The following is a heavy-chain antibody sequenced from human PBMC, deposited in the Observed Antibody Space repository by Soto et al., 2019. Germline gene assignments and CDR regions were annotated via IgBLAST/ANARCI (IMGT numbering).Heavy chain of an antibody. Sequence: LETLSLTCAVYGGSCLGYYWSWIRQPPGKGLEWIGEISHSGSTNYNPSLKSRVTISVDTSKNQFSLKVRSVTAADTAVYYCARGLYSVSEMINWFDPWGQGTLVTVSS. CDR3: ARGLYSVSEMINWFDP. CDR1: GGSCLGYY. CDR2: ISHSGST. J-gene: IGHJ5*02. V-gene: IGHV4-34*01. D-gene: IGHD3-10*01.